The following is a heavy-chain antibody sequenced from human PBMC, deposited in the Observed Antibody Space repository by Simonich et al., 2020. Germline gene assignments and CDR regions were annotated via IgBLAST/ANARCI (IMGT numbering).Heavy chain of an antibody. V-gene: IGHV1-2*02. D-gene: IGHD7-27*01. CDR1: GYTFTGYL. CDR3: ARGALTGDYYYMDV. Sequence: QVQLVQSGAEVKKPGASVKVSCKASGYTFTGYLMDWVRQAPGQGLGWMGWINPNSGSTNYAQKFQGRGTMTRDTSLSTAYMELSRLRSDDTAVYYCARGALTGDYYYMDVWGKGTTVTVSS. J-gene: IGHJ6*03. CDR2: INPNSGST.